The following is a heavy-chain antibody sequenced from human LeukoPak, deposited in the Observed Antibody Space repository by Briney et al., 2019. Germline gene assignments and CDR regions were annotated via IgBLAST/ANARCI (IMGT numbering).Heavy chain of an antibody. D-gene: IGHD3-10*01. V-gene: IGHV3-74*01. CDR2: INSDGSST. Sequence: PGGSLRLSCAASGFTFSSYWMHWVRQAPGKGLVWVSRINSDGSSTSYADSVKGRFTISRDNAKNTLYLQMNSLRAEDTAVYFSARFTYGSGSRDYWGQGTLVTVSS. J-gene: IGHJ4*02. CDR1: GFTFSSYW. CDR3: ARFTYGSGSRDY.